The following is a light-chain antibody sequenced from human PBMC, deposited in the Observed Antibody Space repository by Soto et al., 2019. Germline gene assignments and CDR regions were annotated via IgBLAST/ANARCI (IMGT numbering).Light chain of an antibody. V-gene: IGLV2-8*01. CDR3: SSYAGSNKFPV. J-gene: IGLJ2*01. CDR1: SSDVGGYNY. Sequence: QSALTQPPSASGSPGQSVTISCTGTSSDVGGYNYVSWYQQHPGKAPKLMIYEVSKRPSGVPDRFSGSKSGNTASLTVSGLQAEDEADYYCSSYAGSNKFPVFGGGTKLTVL. CDR2: EVS.